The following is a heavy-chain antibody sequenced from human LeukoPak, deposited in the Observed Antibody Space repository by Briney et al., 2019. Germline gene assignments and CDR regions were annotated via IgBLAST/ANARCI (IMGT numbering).Heavy chain of an antibody. J-gene: IGHJ4*02. CDR1: GFTFSDYY. V-gene: IGHV3-11*04. CDR2: ISSSGGAI. Sequence: GGSLRLSCAVSGFTFSDYYMSWIRQAPGKGLEWVSYISSSGGAIYYADSVKGRFTISRDDAENSLYLQLNSLRVEDTAVYYCTRGRRTNEYWGQGTLVTVSS. D-gene: IGHD1-1*01. CDR3: TRGRRTNEY.